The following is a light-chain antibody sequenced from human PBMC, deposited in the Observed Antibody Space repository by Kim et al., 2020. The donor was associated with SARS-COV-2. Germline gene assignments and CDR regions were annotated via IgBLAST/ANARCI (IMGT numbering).Light chain of an antibody. CDR2: AAS. Sequence: EIVLTQSPGPLSLSPGERAVLSCRASPKVNSAFLAWYQQKPGQAPRLLMFAASTRATGIPDRFTGSGSETDFTLTITSLEPEDSAVYYCQQYNSAPLTFGGGTKVDIK. J-gene: IGKJ4*01. CDR3: QQYNSAPLT. V-gene: IGKV3-20*01. CDR1: PKVNSAF.